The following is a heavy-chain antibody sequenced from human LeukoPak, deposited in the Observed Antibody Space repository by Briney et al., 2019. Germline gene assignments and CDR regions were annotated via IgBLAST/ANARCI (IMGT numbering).Heavy chain of an antibody. Sequence: ASVKVSCKASGYTFTGYYMHWVRQAPGQGLEWMGWINPNSGGTNYAQKFQGRVTMTRDTSISTAYMELSRLRSDDTAVYYCARDHGAYCGGDCSSFVYWGQGTLVTVSS. CDR2: INPNSGGT. D-gene: IGHD2-21*01. V-gene: IGHV1-2*02. J-gene: IGHJ4*02. CDR3: ARDHGAYCGGDCSSFVY. CDR1: GYTFTGYY.